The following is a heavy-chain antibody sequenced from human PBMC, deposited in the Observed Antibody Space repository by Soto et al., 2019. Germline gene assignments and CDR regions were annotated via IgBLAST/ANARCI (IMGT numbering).Heavy chain of an antibody. V-gene: IGHV3-15*01. CDR1: GFTFSNAW. CDR3: TTEQAYYDILTGYCRIDY. CDR2: IKSKTDGGTT. J-gene: IGHJ4*02. D-gene: IGHD3-9*01. Sequence: GSLRLSCAASGFTFSNAWMSWVRQAPGKGLEWVGRIKSKTDGGTTDYAAPVKGRFTISRDDSKNTLYLQMNSLKTEDTAVYYCTTEQAYYDILTGYCRIDYWGQGTLVTVSS.